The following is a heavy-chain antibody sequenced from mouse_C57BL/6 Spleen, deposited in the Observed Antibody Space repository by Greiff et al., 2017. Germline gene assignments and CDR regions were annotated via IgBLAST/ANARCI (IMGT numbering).Heavy chain of an antibody. CDR2: IWSDGST. CDR1: GFSLTSYG. V-gene: IGHV2-6-1*01. Sequence: QVQLQQSGPGLVAPSQSLSITCTVSGFSLTSYGVHWVRQPPGKGLEWLVVIWSDGSTTYNSALKSRLSISKDNSKSQVFLKMNSLQTDDTAMYYCARHVYGSSYWYFDVWGTGTTVTVAS. CDR3: ARHVYGSSYWYFDV. D-gene: IGHD1-1*01. J-gene: IGHJ1*03.